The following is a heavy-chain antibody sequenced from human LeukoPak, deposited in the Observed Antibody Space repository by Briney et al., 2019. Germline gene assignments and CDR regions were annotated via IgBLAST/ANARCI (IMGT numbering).Heavy chain of an antibody. D-gene: IGHD3-10*01. CDR1: GFTFSSCC. V-gene: IGHV3-21*01. Sequence: KPWGSLRLSCAASGFTFSSCCVSWVRQAPGQGLEWVSSISSSSSYIKYADSVKGRFTISRDNANNSLYLQMNSLRAEDTAVYYCARGYNPVYGSGSLDLVGYWGQGVLVTVSS. J-gene: IGHJ4*02. CDR3: ARGYNPVYGSGSLDLVGY. CDR2: ISSSSSYI.